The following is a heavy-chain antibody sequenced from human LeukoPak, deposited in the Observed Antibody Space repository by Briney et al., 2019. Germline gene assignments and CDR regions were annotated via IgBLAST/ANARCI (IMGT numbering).Heavy chain of an antibody. V-gene: IGHV1-18*01. D-gene: IGHD2-2*02. CDR3: ARGPRYCSTTSCYNEWYWFDP. Sequence: ASVKVSCTASGYTFTSYGISWVRQAPGQGLEWMGWISGYNGNTNYAQKLQGRVTMTTDKSTSTVYMEVRSLRSDDTAVYYCARGPRYCSTTSCYNEWYWFDPWGQGTLVTVSS. CDR1: GYTFTSYG. CDR2: ISGYNGNT. J-gene: IGHJ5*02.